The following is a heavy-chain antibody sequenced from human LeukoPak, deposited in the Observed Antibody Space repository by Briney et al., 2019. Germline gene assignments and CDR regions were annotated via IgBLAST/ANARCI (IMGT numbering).Heavy chain of an antibody. V-gene: IGHV3-33*01. J-gene: IGHJ4*02. D-gene: IGHD2-15*01. CDR1: GFTFSSYG. CDR2: IWDDGSNK. Sequence: GGSLRLSCAASGFTFSSYGMHWVRQAPGKGLEWVAVIWDDGSNKYYADSVKGRFTISRDNSKNTLYLQMTSLRAEDTAVYYCARDHRRLVVAATQYYFDYWGQGTLVTVSS. CDR3: ARDHRRLVVAATQYYFDY.